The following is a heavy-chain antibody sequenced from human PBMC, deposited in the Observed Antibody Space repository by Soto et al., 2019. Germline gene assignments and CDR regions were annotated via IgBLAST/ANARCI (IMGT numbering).Heavy chain of an antibody. CDR2: ITTSGGST. D-gene: IGHD2-21*01. J-gene: IGHJ3*02. CDR3: ARDAGISAHRHSAFHI. V-gene: IGHV3-23*01. Sequence: PGGSLRLSCAASGFTFSRYAMTWVRQAPGKGLEWVSGITTSGGSTYYADSVKGRFTISRDNSKNSLYLQMNSLRAEDTAVYYCARDAGISAHRHSAFHIWGQGTMVTVSS. CDR1: GFTFSRYA.